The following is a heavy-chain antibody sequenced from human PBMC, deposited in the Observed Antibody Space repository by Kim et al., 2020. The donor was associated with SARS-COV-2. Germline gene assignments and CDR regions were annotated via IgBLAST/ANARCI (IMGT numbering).Heavy chain of an antibody. J-gene: IGHJ4*02. V-gene: IGHV3-53*01. D-gene: IGHD1-26*01. CDR2: IYSGGST. Sequence: GGSLRLSCAASGFTVSSNYMSWVRQAPGKGLEWVSVIYSGGSTYYADSVKGRFTISRDNSKNTLYLQMNSLRAEDTAVYYCARGRMVGEPYGDYWGQGTLVTVSS. CDR3: ARGRMVGEPYGDY. CDR1: GFTVSSNY.